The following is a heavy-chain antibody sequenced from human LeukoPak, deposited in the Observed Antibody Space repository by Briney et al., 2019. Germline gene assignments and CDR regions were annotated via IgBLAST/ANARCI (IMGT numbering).Heavy chain of an antibody. V-gene: IGHV5-51*03. CDR3: ARVQAGVIAEYYFDY. D-gene: IGHD3-10*01. CDR2: IYPGDSDT. J-gene: IGHJ4*02. Sequence: GESLKISCKGSGYSFTSYWIGWVRQMPGKGLEWMGLIYPGDSDTRYSPSFQGQVTISADKSISTAYLQWSSLKASDTAMYYCARVQAGVIAEYYFDYWGQGTLVTVSS. CDR1: GYSFTSYW.